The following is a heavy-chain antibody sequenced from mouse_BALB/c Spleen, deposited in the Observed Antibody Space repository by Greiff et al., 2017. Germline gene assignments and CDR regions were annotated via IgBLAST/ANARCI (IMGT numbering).Heavy chain of an antibody. D-gene: IGHD1-1*01. CDR1: GFAFSSYD. CDR3: ARLGYYGSSDY. J-gene: IGHJ2*01. V-gene: IGHV5-12-1*01. Sequence: EVNLVESGGGLVKPGGSLKLSCAASGFAFSSYDMSWVRQTPEKRLEWVAYISSGGGSTYYPDTVKGRFTISRDNAKNTLYLQMSSLKSEDTAMYYCARLGYYGSSDYWGQGTTLTVSS. CDR2: ISSGGGST.